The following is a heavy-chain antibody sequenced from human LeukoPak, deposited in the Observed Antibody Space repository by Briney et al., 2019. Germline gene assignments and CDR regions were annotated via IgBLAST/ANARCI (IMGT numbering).Heavy chain of an antibody. D-gene: IGHD3-10*01. V-gene: IGHV3-23*01. Sequence: GGSLRLSCAASGFTYSSYAMSWVRQAPGKGLEWVSAISGSGGSTYYADSVKGRFTISRDNSKNTLYLQMNSLRAEDTAVYYCAKPSYGSGSYNSVDYWGQGTLVTVSS. CDR3: AKPSYGSGSYNSVDY. CDR1: GFTYSSYA. J-gene: IGHJ4*02. CDR2: ISGSGGST.